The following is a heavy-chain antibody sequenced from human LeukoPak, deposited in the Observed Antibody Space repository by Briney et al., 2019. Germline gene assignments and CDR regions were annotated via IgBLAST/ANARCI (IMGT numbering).Heavy chain of an antibody. Sequence: PSETLSLTCTVSGGSISSYYWSWIRQPPGKGLEWIGYINDSGSTNSNPSLKSRVTMSVDTSKNQFSLKLSSVTAADTAVYYCTRRGRNNWGEGNDYWGQGTLVTVSS. CDR1: GGSISSYY. CDR3: TRRGRNNWGEGNDY. CDR2: INDSGST. J-gene: IGHJ4*02. D-gene: IGHD1-1*01. V-gene: IGHV4-59*08.